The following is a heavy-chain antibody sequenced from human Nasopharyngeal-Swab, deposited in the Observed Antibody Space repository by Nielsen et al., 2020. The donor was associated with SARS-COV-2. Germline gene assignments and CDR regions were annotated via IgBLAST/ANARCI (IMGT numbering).Heavy chain of an antibody. Sequence: ASVKVSCKASGYTLTSYGISWVRQAPGQGLEWMGWISAYNGNTNYAQKLQGRVTMTTDTSTSTAYMELRSLRSDDTAVYYCARASHRVGSYYDFWSGYYRDYYYYGMDVWGQGTTVTVSS. CDR3: ARASHRVGSYYDFWSGYYRDYYYYGMDV. V-gene: IGHV1-18*01. J-gene: IGHJ6*02. D-gene: IGHD3-3*01. CDR1: GYTLTSYG. CDR2: ISAYNGNT.